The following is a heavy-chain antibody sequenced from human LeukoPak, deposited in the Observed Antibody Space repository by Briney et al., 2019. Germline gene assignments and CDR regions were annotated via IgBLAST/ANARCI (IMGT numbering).Heavy chain of an antibody. Sequence: ASVKVSCKASGYTFTTYSSAWGRKAPEQSLEWMGWISVNNGGTNYAQSFQDRVTLTRDTSTNTAYLELRSLRSDDTAIIYCATATQPRGYFLHWGQGTLVTVSS. CDR3: ATATQPRGYFLH. CDR1: GYTFTTYS. V-gene: IGHV1-18*01. CDR2: ISVNNGGT. D-gene: IGHD2-2*01. J-gene: IGHJ1*01.